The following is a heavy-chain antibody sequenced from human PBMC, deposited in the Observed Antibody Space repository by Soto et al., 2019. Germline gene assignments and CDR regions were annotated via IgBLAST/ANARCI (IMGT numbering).Heavy chain of an antibody. J-gene: IGHJ4*02. D-gene: IGHD2-21*02. V-gene: IGHV3-30*18. CDR1: GFTFSSPG. CDR3: AKDLAPLCGGDCYTFDY. CDR2: ISYDGSNK. Sequence: XASLRLSCAASGFTFSSPGMHWVRQAPGKGLEWVAVISYDGSNKYYADSVKGRFTISRDNSKNTLYLQMNSLRAEDTAVYYCAKDLAPLCGGDCYTFDYWGQGTLVTVPQ.